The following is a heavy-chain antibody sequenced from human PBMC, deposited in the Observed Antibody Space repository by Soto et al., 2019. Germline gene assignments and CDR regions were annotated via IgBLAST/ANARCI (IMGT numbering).Heavy chain of an antibody. V-gene: IGHV4-31*03. J-gene: IGHJ4*02. CDR1: GGSMNSGGHY. CDR3: ARESAYDSSGYYYVDC. CDR2: VYYSGST. Sequence: QVQLQESGPGLVKPSQTLSLTCTVSGGSMNSGGHYWSWIRQHPGKGLEGIGYVYYSGSTFYNPSLESRITISVDTSKTQFSLKLSSVTAADTAVYYCARESAYDSSGYYYVDCWGQGTLVTVSS. D-gene: IGHD3-22*01.